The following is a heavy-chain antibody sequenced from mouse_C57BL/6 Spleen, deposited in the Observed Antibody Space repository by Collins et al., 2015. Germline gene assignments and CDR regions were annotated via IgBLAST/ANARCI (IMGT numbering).Heavy chain of an antibody. D-gene: IGHD2-2*01. CDR1: GYTFTDYE. V-gene: IGHV1-15*01. CDR2: IDPETGGT. J-gene: IGHJ3*01. CDR3: TFYGYGWFAY. Sequence: QVQLQQSGAELVRPGASVTLSCKASGYTFTDYEMHWVKQTPVHGLEWIGAIDPETGGTAYNQKFKGKAILTADKSSSTAYMELRSLTSEDSAVYYCTFYGYGWFAYWGQGTLVTVSA.